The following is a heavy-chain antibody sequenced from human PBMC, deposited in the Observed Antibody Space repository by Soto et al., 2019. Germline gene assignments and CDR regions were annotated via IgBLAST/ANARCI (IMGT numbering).Heavy chain of an antibody. CDR3: ARGTYYYGSGSYYNDSFDI. Sequence: ASVKVSCKASGYTFTSYAMHWVRQAPGQRLEWMGWINAGNGNTKYSQKFQGRVTITRDTSASTAYMELSSLRSEDTAVYYCARGTYYYGSGSYYNDSFDIWGQGIMVTVSS. CDR1: GYTFTSYA. CDR2: INAGNGNT. D-gene: IGHD3-10*01. J-gene: IGHJ3*02. V-gene: IGHV1-3*01.